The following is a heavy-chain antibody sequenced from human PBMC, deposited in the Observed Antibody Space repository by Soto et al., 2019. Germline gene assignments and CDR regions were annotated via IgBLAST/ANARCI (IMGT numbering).Heavy chain of an antibody. CDR1: GLTFRDSG. Sequence: QVQLVESGGGVVQPGTSLRLSCVVSGLTFRDSGMHWVRQAPGKRLEWVAVISFDGSERNYRDSVKGRFSISRDNTRNTHKLQMKSLRGNTSDVKYCSKGKEEVRYYYGMDVWGQLSTVTVSS. CDR2: ISFDGSER. CDR3: SKGKEEVRYYYGMDV. D-gene: IGHD3-10*01. V-gene: IGHV3-30*18. J-gene: IGHJ6*02.